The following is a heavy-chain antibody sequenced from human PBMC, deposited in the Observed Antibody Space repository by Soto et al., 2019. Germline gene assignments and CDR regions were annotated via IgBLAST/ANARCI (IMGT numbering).Heavy chain of an antibody. D-gene: IGHD2-15*01. CDR3: ARLVVVVAANDAFDI. V-gene: IGHV3-7*01. Sequence: GGSLRLSCAASGFTFSSYWMSWVRQAPGKGLEWVANIKQDGSEKYYVDSVKGRFTISRDNAKNSLYLQMNSLRAEDMAVYYCARLVVVVAANDAFDIWGQGTMVTVSS. CDR2: IKQDGSEK. J-gene: IGHJ3*02. CDR1: GFTFSSYW.